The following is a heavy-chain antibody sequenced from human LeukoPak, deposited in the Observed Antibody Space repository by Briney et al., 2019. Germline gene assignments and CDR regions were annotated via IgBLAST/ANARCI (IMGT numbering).Heavy chain of an antibody. J-gene: IGHJ4*02. CDR2: ISFDGTNK. CDR3: ATDYGDYEPIDY. CDR1: AVTLSNYA. D-gene: IGHD4-17*01. Sequence: PGRSLRLSCTASAVTLSNYAMHWVRRPPGSGLEWVAVISFDGTNKYYGDSVEGRFSVSRDNSKNTLHLQMNSLRPDDTAMYYCATDYGDYEPIDYWGQGTLVTVSS. V-gene: IGHV3-30*04.